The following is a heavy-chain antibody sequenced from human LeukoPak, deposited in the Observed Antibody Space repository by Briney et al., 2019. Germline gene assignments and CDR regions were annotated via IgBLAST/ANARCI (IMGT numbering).Heavy chain of an antibody. D-gene: IGHD1-26*01. J-gene: IGHJ4*02. CDR2: IYSSRS. Sequence: PSETLSLTCPVSGASLSSYYWSWIRPPAGKGLEWIGRIYSSRSIYNPSLKSRVTMSVDTSKNQFSLKLSSVTAADTAGYYCAIAAGRDTTSGLDFDYWGQGILVTVSS. CDR1: GASLSSYY. CDR3: AIAAGRDTTSGLDFDY. V-gene: IGHV4-4*07.